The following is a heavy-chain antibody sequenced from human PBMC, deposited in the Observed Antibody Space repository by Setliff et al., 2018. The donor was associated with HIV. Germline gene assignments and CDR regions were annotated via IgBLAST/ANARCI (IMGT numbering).Heavy chain of an antibody. Sequence: SSETLSLTCNVSGDSIKSSTYHWGWIRQSSGKGLEWIGSIAYSGSTSYSPSLKSRVTISVDTSKNQFSLKLSSVTAADTAVYYCARGPRYYDSSGYRAGAFDIWGQGTMVTVSS. CDR2: IAYSGST. CDR3: ARGPRYYDSSGYRAGAFDI. D-gene: IGHD3-22*01. J-gene: IGHJ3*02. CDR1: GDSIKSSTYH. V-gene: IGHV4-39*07.